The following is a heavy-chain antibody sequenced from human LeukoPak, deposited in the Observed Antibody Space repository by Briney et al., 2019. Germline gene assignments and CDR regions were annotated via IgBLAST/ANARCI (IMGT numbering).Heavy chain of an antibody. CDR2: ISYDGSNK. Sequence: GGSLRLSCAASGFTFSSYGMHWVRQAPGKGLEWVAVISYDGSNKYYADSVKGRFTISRDNSKNTLYLQMNSLRAEDTAVYYCARDRFVDTGYFDYWGQGTLVTVSS. CDR3: ARDRFVDTGYFDY. CDR1: GFTFSSYG. V-gene: IGHV3-30*03. D-gene: IGHD5-18*01. J-gene: IGHJ4*02.